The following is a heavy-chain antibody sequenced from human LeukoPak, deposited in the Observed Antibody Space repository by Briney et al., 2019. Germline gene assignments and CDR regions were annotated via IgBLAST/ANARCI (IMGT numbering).Heavy chain of an antibody. CDR3: AGEGGSDY. J-gene: IGHJ4*02. D-gene: IGHD3-16*01. Sequence: PSETLSLTCAVYGGSFSGYYWSWIRQPPGKGLEWIGEINHSGSTNYNPSLKSRVTISVDTSKNQFSLKLSSVTAADTAVYYCAGEGGSDYWGQGTLVTVSS. V-gene: IGHV4-34*01. CDR1: GGSFSGYY. CDR2: INHSGST.